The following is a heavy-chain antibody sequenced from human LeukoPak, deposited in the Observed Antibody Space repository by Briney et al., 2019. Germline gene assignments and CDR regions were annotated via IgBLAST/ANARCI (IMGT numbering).Heavy chain of an antibody. CDR3: ARPLMYYYGSETYFWFDP. J-gene: IGHJ5*02. Sequence: PGGSLRLSCAASGFTFTTYWMGWVRQAPGKGLEWVANIKQDGSEKYYGDSVKGRFTISRDNAKNSLSLQINSLRAEDTAVYYCARPLMYYYGSETYFWFDPWGQGTLVTVSS. D-gene: IGHD3-10*01. V-gene: IGHV3-7*01. CDR1: GFTFTTYW. CDR2: IKQDGSEK.